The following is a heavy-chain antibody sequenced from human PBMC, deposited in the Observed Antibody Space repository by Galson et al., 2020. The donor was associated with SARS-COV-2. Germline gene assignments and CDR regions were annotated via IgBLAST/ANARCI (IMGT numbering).Heavy chain of an antibody. CDR3: ARGGLWGSSWYFDL. J-gene: IGHJ2*01. D-gene: IGHD7-27*01. CDR1: GFSLDDYA. Sequence: SLKISCAASGFSLDDYAMHWVRQAPGKGLESVSGINWNSDTIVYADSVKGRFTISRDNAKNSLYLQMRSLKTEDTAFYYCARGGLWGSSWYFDLWGRGTLVTVSS. V-gene: IGHV3-9*01. CDR2: INWNSDTI.